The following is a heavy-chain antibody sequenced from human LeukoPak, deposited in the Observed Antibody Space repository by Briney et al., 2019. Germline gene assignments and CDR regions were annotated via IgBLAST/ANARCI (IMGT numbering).Heavy chain of an antibody. CDR3: ARAKADDVVVIRD. D-gene: IGHD2-21*01. CDR1: GGSISSGSYY. CDR2: IYTSGST. Sequence: SETLSLTCTVSGGSISSGSYYWSWIRQPAGKGLEWIGRIYTSGSTNYNPSLKSRVTISVDTSKNQFSLKLSSVTATDTAVYYCARAKADDVVVIRDWGQGTLVTVSS. V-gene: IGHV4-61*02. J-gene: IGHJ4*02.